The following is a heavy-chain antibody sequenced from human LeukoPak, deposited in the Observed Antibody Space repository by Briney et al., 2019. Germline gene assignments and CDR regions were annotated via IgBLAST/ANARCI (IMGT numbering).Heavy chain of an antibody. CDR2: ISGSGGST. Sequence: GGSLRLSCRVSGITLSNYGMSWVRQAPGKGLEWVAGISGSGGSTKYADSVKDRFTISRDNPKNTLYLQMTSLRAEDTAVYFCTKRGAVIRLILVGFHKEAYYFDSWGQGALVTVSS. CDR1: GITLSNYG. J-gene: IGHJ4*02. CDR3: TKRGAVIRLILVGFHKEAYYFDS. D-gene: IGHD2-21*01. V-gene: IGHV3-23*01.